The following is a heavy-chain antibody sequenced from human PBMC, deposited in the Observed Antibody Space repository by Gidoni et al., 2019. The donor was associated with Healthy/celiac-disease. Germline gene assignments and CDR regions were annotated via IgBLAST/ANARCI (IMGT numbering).Heavy chain of an antibody. CDR1: GGSISSSSYY. CDR2: IYYSGST. Sequence: QLQLQESGPGLVKPSETLSLTCTVSGGSISSSSYYWGWIRQPPGKGLEWIGSIYYSGSTYYNPSLKSRVTISVDTSKNQFSLKLSSVTAADTAVYYCARHYDSSGYYSDDAFDIWGQGTMVTVSS. J-gene: IGHJ3*02. D-gene: IGHD3-22*01. V-gene: IGHV4-39*01. CDR3: ARHYDSSGYYSDDAFDI.